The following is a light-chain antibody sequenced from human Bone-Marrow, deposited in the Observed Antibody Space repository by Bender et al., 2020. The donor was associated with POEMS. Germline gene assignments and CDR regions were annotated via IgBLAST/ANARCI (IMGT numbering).Light chain of an antibody. V-gene: IGLV2-23*02. CDR2: EVT. Sequence: QSALTQPASVSGSPGQSITISCTGATTDVGNYSLVSWYQHHPGKAPQLILYEVTNRPSGVSNRFSGSKSGNTASLTISGLQAADEADYYCCSYAGSYTMVFGGGTKLTVL. CDR1: TTDVGNYSL. J-gene: IGLJ3*02. CDR3: CSYAGSYTMV.